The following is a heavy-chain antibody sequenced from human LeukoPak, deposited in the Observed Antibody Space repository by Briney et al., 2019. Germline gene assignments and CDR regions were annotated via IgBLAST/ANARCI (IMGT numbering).Heavy chain of an antibody. CDR2: INHSGST. CDR3: ARDVVVVPAAMGHRYFDL. D-gene: IGHD2-2*01. J-gene: IGHJ2*01. Sequence: SETLSLTCAVYGGSFSGYYWSWIRQPPGKGLEWIGEINHSGSTNYNPSLKSRVTISVDTSKNQFSLKLSSVTAADTAVYYCARDVVVVPAAMGHRYFDLWGRGTLVTVSS. V-gene: IGHV4-34*01. CDR1: GGSFSGYY.